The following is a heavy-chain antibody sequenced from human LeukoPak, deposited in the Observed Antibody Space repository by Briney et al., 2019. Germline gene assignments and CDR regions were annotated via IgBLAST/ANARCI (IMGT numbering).Heavy chain of an antibody. CDR2: IRYDGSNK. Sequence: GGSLRLSCAASGFTFSSYGMHWVRQAPGKGLEWVAFIRYDGSNKYYADSVKGRFTISRDNSKNTLYLQMNSLRAEDTAIYYCGKDVTMVPYAFDIWGQGAMVTVSS. CDR1: GFTFSSYG. J-gene: IGHJ3*02. CDR3: GKDVTMVPYAFDI. D-gene: IGHD3-10*01. V-gene: IGHV3-30*02.